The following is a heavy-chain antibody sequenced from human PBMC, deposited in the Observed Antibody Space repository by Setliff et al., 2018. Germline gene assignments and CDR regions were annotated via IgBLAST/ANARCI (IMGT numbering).Heavy chain of an antibody. CDR1: GYSISNGFY. CDR2: LFDGGSA. Sequence: SETLSLTCAVSGYSISNGFYWGWIRQSPVKGPEWIGSLFDGGSAYYSPSLKSRASISLDASKNQFAPKLTSATAADTAVYYCARDPHYDPTYSLPGHAFDFWGQGIMVTVS. D-gene: IGHD3-22*01. CDR3: ARDPHYDPTYSLPGHAFDF. V-gene: IGHV4-38-2*02. J-gene: IGHJ3*01.